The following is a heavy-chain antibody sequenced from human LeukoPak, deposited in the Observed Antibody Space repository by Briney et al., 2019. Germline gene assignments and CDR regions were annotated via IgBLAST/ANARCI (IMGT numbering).Heavy chain of an antibody. D-gene: IGHD3-22*01. V-gene: IGHV4-4*07. Sequence: PSETLSLTCTVSGGSISSYYWSWIRQPAGKGLEWIGRIYTSGSTNYNPSLKSRVTMSVDTSKNQFSLKLSSVTAADTAVYYCARNFYYYDSSGYYGPRFGYWGQGTLVTVSS. J-gene: IGHJ4*02. CDR2: IYTSGST. CDR1: GGSISSYY. CDR3: ARNFYYYDSSGYYGPRFGY.